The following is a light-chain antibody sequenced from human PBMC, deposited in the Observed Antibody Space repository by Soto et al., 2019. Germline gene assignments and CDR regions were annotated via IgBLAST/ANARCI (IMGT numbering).Light chain of an antibody. J-gene: IGKJ1*01. CDR1: QSISSW. CDR2: AAS. CDR3: QQYSSYPT. Sequence: DIQMTQSPSTLSASVGDRVTITCRASQSISSWLAWYQKKPGKAPNLLIYAASSLQSGVPSRFSGSESGTEFTLTISSLQSDDFATYYCQQYSSYPTFGQGTKVDIK. V-gene: IGKV1-5*01.